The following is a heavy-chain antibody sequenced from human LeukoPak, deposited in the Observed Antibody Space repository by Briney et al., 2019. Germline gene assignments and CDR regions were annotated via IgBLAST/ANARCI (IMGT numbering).Heavy chain of an antibody. CDR1: GDSISGFY. CDR2: IYTSGST. J-gene: IGHJ4*02. Sequence: SETLSLTCTVSGDSISGFYWSWIRQPAGKGLEWIGHIYTSGSTNYSPSLKSRVTMSVDTSKNQFSLKLSSVTAADTAVYYCARSPRVIITFGGADYWGQGTLVTVSS. V-gene: IGHV4-4*07. CDR3: ARSPRVIITFGGADY. D-gene: IGHD3-16*01.